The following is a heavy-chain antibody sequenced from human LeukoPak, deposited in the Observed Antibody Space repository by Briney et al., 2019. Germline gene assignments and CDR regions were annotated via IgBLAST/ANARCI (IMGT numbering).Heavy chain of an antibody. Sequence: GGSLRLSCAASGFTFSSYGMRWVRQAPGKGLEWVADIWYDGSNKYNADSVKGRFTISRDNSKTTLYLQMNNLRAEDTAVYYWARDGGGSWYFFDYWGQGTLVTVSS. V-gene: IGHV3-33*01. J-gene: IGHJ4*02. D-gene: IGHD6-13*01. CDR1: GFTFSSYG. CDR3: ARDGGGSWYFFDY. CDR2: IWYDGSNK.